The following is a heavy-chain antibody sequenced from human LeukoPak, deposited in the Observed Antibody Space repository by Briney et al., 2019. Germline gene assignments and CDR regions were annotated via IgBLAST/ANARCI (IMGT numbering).Heavy chain of an antibody. CDR2: ISSSSNYI. CDR1: GFTFSSYS. V-gene: IGHV3-21*01. J-gene: IGHJ3*02. Sequence: PGGSLRLSCAASGFTFSSYSMNWVRQAPGKGLEWVSSISSSSNYIYYAESVRGRFIISRDNAKNSLYLQVNSLRAEDTAVYYCARVGTQDDPWGDYEIEAFDIWGQGTMVTVSS. D-gene: IGHD4-17*01. CDR3: ARVGTQDDPWGDYEIEAFDI.